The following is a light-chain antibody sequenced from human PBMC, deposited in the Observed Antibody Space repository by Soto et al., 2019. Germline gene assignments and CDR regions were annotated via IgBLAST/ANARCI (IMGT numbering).Light chain of an antibody. Sequence: QSALTQPHSVSGSPGQSVTISCTGTNSDVGRYNSVSWYQQLPGKAPQLIISAVRQRPSGVPDRFSVSKSGNTASLTISGLQTDDEADYFFFSYTANDNWVFGGGTKLTVL. J-gene: IGLJ3*02. CDR1: NSDVGRYNS. CDR2: AVR. V-gene: IGLV2-11*01. CDR3: FSYTANDNWV.